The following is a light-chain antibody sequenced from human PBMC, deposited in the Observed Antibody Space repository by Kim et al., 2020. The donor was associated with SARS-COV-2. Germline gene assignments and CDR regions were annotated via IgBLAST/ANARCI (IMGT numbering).Light chain of an antibody. CDR1: SRDVGAYNF. Sequence: QSALTQPPSASGSPGQSVTISCTGTSRDVGAYNFVSWYQQHPGKAPKLLIYDVNKRPSGVPDRLSASKSGNTAYLTVSGLQTEDEADYYCSSFAGSVDPYVFGTGTKVTVL. J-gene: IGLJ1*01. V-gene: IGLV2-8*01. CDR2: DVN. CDR3: SSFAGSVDPYV.